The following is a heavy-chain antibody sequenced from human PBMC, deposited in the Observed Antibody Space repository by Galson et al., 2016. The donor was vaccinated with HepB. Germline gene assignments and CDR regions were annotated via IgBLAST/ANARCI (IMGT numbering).Heavy chain of an antibody. CDR3: ARIVPAADVGNRFDP. D-gene: IGHD2-2*01. V-gene: IGHV1-2*02. Sequence: SCKASEYTFTDYYMHWVRQTPGQGLEWMAWIDPNSGGTNYAQKFQGRVTMTRDVSINTAYMELSRLRSDDTAVYYCARIVPAADVGNRFDPWGQGTLVTVSA. CDR2: IDPNSGGT. J-gene: IGHJ5*02. CDR1: EYTFTDYY.